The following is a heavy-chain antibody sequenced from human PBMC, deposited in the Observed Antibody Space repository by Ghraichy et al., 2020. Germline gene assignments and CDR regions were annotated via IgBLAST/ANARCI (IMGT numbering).Heavy chain of an antibody. D-gene: IGHD3-10*01. CDR2: INYSGST. CDR3: ARHVGWCGEFDY. Sequence: SDTLSLTCTVSGGSIRSSSYYWGWTRQPPGKGLEWIRSINYSGSTYYNPSLKSRVTISVDTSKNQFSLKLSSVTAADTAVYYCARHVGWCGEFDYWGQGTLVTVSS. J-gene: IGHJ4*02. CDR1: GGSIRSSSYY. V-gene: IGHV4-39*01.